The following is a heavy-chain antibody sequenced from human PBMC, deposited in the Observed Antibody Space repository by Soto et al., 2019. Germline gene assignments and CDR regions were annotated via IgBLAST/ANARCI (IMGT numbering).Heavy chain of an antibody. Sequence: QVQLVQSGAEVKKPGASVKVSCKASGYPFTSYGLSWVRQDPGPGLAWMGWINSYKGNTNYAQKLQGRVTMTTDTSTSTAYMERRSLRSDDTALYYCAREPVAGIWFDPWGQGTLVTVSS. V-gene: IGHV1-18*01. D-gene: IGHD6-19*01. CDR3: AREPVAGIWFDP. J-gene: IGHJ5*02. CDR2: INSYKGNT. CDR1: GYPFTSYG.